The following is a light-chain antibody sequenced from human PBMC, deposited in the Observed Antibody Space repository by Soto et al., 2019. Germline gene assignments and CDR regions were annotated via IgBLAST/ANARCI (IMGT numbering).Light chain of an antibody. CDR3: QQYGSSPYA. CDR1: QSITSNY. V-gene: IGKV3-20*01. Sequence: EFGLSQAPGTLSLSPGERATLSCRATQSITSNYLAWYQQKPGQVPRLLIYGATSRATGTPDRLSGHGYVRDFPLTVRRLEREDLAVYFCQQYGSSPYAFGQGTNLEIK. J-gene: IGKJ2*01. CDR2: GAT.